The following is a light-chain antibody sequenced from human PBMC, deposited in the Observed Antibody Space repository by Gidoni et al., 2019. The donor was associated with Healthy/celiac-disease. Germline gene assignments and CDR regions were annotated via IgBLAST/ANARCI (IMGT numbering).Light chain of an antibody. Sequence: EIVLTQSTASLSFSPGERATLSCRASQSVSSYLAWLQQKPGKAPRLLIYDASNRATGIPARFSGSGSGTDFTLTISSLEPEDFAVYYCQQRSNWPWTFGQGTKVEIK. CDR1: QSVSSY. CDR2: DAS. V-gene: IGKV3-11*01. J-gene: IGKJ1*01. CDR3: QQRSNWPWT.